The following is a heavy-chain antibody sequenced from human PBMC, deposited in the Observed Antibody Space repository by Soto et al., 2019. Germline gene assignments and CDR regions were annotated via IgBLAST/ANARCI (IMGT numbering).Heavy chain of an antibody. D-gene: IGHD1-20*01. Sequence: PSETLSLTCSVSGGSISSGGYSWSWIRQPPGKGLEWIGYIYHSGSTYYNPSLKSRVTISVDRSKNQFSLKLSSVTAADTAVYYCARARYNWNVDAFDIWGQGTMVTVSS. CDR2: IYHSGST. CDR1: GGSISSGGYS. V-gene: IGHV4-30-2*01. CDR3: ARARYNWNVDAFDI. J-gene: IGHJ3*02.